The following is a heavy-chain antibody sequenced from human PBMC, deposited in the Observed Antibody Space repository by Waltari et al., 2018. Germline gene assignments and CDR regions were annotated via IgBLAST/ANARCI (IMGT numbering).Heavy chain of an antibody. CDR3: ARDEGGQYQGDFDY. D-gene: IGHD3-16*01. CDR1: GFIFNPFA. J-gene: IGHJ4*02. V-gene: IGHV3-21*01. CDR2: ISSRSTYI. Sequence: EVQLVESGGGLVKPGGSLSLSCAASGFIFNPFAMNWVRQAPGKGLEWVSSISSRSTYIYYADSVKGRFTISRDNARSSLFLQMNSLRAEDTAVYYCARDEGGQYQGDFDYWGQGTLVSVSS.